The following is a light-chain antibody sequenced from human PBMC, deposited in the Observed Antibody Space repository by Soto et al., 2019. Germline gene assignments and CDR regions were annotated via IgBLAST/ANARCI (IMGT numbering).Light chain of an antibody. J-gene: IGKJ1*01. Sequence: DILMTQSPSSLSASVGDRASITCRASQSISSYLCWYQQKPGKAPKVLIYATSTLQSGVPSRFSGSGSVIDFTLTISALQPDDFAIYYCQQSYSSPRTFGQGTKVDIK. CDR1: QSISSY. CDR3: QQSYSSPRT. V-gene: IGKV1-39*01. CDR2: ATS.